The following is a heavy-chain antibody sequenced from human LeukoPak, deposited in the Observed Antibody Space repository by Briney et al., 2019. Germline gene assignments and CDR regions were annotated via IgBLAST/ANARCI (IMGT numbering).Heavy chain of an antibody. Sequence: SETLSLTCTVSGGSISSYYWSWIRQPPGKGLEWIGYIYYSGSTNYNPSFKSRVTISVDTSKNQFSLKLSSVTAADTAVYYCARSATVTTREFDYWGQGTLVTVSS. CDR1: GGSISSYY. D-gene: IGHD4-17*01. J-gene: IGHJ4*02. CDR3: ARSATVTTREFDY. CDR2: IYYSGST. V-gene: IGHV4-59*01.